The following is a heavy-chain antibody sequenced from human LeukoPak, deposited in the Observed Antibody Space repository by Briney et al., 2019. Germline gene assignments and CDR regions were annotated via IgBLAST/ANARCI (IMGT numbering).Heavy chain of an antibody. V-gene: IGHV4-34*01. D-gene: IGHD2-15*01. CDR3: ARYKDSIGSSANFDY. CDR1: GGSFSGYY. Sequence: PSETLSLTCAVYGGSFSGYYWSWIRQPPGKGLEWIGEINHSGSTNYNPSLKSRVTISVDTSKSQFSLKLSSVTAADTVVYYCARYKDSIGSSANFDYWGQGTLVTVSS. CDR2: INHSGST. J-gene: IGHJ4*02.